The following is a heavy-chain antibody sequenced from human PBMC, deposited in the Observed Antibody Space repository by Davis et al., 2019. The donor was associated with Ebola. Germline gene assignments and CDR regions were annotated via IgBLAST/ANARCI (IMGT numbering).Heavy chain of an antibody. D-gene: IGHD3-9*01. CDR1: GGSVSSGSYY. Sequence: GSLRLSCTVSGGSVSSGSYYWSWIRQPPGKGLEWIGYIYYSGSTNYNPSLKSRVTISVDTSKNQFSLKLSSVTAADTAVYYCARAGAYYDILTGYLANWFDPWGQGTLVTVSS. V-gene: IGHV4-61*01. J-gene: IGHJ5*02. CDR2: IYYSGST. CDR3: ARAGAYYDILTGYLANWFDP.